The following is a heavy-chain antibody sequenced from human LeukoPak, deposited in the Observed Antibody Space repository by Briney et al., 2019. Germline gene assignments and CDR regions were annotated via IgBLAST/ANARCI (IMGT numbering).Heavy chain of an antibody. CDR1: GYSFSNDW. CDR3: ARRGCIGGTCYGY. CDR2: IYPADSDT. D-gene: IGHD2-15*01. J-gene: IGHJ4*02. Sequence: GESLKISCKGSGYSFSNDWIGWVRQMPGKGLEWMGIIYPADSDTKYSPSFQGQITISADKSISTAYLQWNSLGASDTAMYYCARRGCIGGTCYGYWGQGTLVTVSS. V-gene: IGHV5-51*01.